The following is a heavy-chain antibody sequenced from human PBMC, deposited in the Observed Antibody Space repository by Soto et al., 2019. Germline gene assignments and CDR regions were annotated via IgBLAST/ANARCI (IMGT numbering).Heavy chain of an antibody. CDR2: IVVGSGNT. V-gene: IGHV1-58*02. D-gene: IGHD6-13*01. CDR1: GFTFTSSA. CDR3: AALLAAGSDAFDI. Sequence: SVKVSCKASGFTFTSSAMQWVRQARGQRLEWIGWIVVGSGNTNYAQKFQERVTITRDMSTSTAYMELSSLRSEDTAVYYCAALLAAGSDAFDIWGQGTMVTVSS. J-gene: IGHJ3*02.